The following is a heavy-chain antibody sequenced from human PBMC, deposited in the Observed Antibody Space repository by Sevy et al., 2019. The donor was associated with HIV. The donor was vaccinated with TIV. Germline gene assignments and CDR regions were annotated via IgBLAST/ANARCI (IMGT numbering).Heavy chain of an antibody. CDR3: ARKRNYYYGSGSYYSFDY. D-gene: IGHD3-10*01. CDR2: IYPGDSDT. V-gene: IGHV5-51*01. CDR1: GYSFTSYW. J-gene: IGHJ4*02. Sequence: GESLKISCKGSGYSFTSYWIGWVCQMPGKGLEWMGIIYPGDSDTRYSPSFQGQVTISADKSISTAYLQWSSLKASDTAMYYCARKRNYYYGSGSYYSFDYWGQGTLVTVSS.